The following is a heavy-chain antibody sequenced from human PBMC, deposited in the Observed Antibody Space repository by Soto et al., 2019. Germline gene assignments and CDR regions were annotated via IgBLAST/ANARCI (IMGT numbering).Heavy chain of an antibody. CDR2: IVVGTGNI. Sequence: GASVKVSCKASGVTFSTSAVHWVRQARGQRLEWIGWIVVGTGNIKYAQKFQGRVTITWDMSTSTSYTELSSLQSEDTAVYYCARERKFDFWRKGLDVWGQGTTVTVYS. J-gene: IGHJ6*02. CDR3: ARERKFDFWRKGLDV. D-gene: IGHD3-3*01. CDR1: GVTFSTSA. V-gene: IGHV1-58*01.